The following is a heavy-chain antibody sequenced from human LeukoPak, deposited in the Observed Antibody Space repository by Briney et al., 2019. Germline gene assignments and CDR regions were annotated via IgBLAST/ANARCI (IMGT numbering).Heavy chain of an antibody. J-gene: IGHJ4*02. CDR1: GYTLNDYY. CDR3: AVGGIYCSGGSCYSGLDY. D-gene: IGHD2-15*01. CDR2: INPYGGGT. V-gene: IGHV1-2*02. Sequence: ASVKVSCKASGYTLNDYYIHWVRQAPGQGLEWMGWINPYGGGTNYAQKFQGRVTMTRDTSINTAYMELSRLRSDDTAVYYCAVGGIYCSGGSCYSGLDYWGQGTLVSVSS.